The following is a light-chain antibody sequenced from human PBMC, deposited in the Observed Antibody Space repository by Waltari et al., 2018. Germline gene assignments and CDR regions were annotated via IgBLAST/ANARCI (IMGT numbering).Light chain of an antibody. V-gene: IGLV2-11*01. CDR1: SSAIGDYDC. CDR2: DVS. J-gene: IGLJ2*01. Sequence: QSALTQPRSVSGSPGQSVTVSCTGTSSAIGDYDCVSWYQHHPGKAPKLLIYDVSKRPSGVPDRFSASKSGNTASLTMSGLQAEDEADYYCYSYAGSHEFGGGTKLTVL. CDR3: YSYAGSHE.